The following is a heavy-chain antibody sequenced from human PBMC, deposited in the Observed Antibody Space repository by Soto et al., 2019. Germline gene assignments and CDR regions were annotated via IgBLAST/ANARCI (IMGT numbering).Heavy chain of an antibody. CDR2: ISAYNGNT. CDR3: ARALGDVLRYFDWSNWSDP. J-gene: IGHJ5*02. CDR1: GYTFTSYG. D-gene: IGHD3-9*01. V-gene: IGHV1-18*01. Sequence: GVSVKVSCKASGYTFTSYGISCVRQAPGQGLEWMGWISAYNGNTNYAQKLQGRVTMTTDTSTSTAYMELRSLRSDDTAVYYCARALGDVLRYFDWSNWSDPWGQGTLVTVSS.